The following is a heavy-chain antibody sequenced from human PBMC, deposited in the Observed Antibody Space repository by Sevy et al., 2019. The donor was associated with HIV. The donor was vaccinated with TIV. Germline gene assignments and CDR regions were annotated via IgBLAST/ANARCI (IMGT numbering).Heavy chain of an antibody. D-gene: IGHD3-22*01. J-gene: IGHJ6*02. Sequence: ASVKVSCKASGGTFSSYAISWVRQAPGQGLEWMGGIIPIFGTANYAQKFQGSVTITADESTSTANMELSSLRAEDTAVYYCAREPMRTTYYYGSSGHEDYYYGMDVWGQGTTVTVSS. CDR1: GGTFSSYA. CDR2: IIPIFGTA. V-gene: IGHV1-69*13. CDR3: AREPMRTTYYYGSSGHEDYYYGMDV.